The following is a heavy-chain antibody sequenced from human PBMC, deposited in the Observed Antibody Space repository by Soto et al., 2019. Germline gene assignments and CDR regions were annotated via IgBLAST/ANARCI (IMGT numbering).Heavy chain of an antibody. J-gene: IGHJ4*02. CDR2: IYYSGST. V-gene: IGHV4-59*01. D-gene: IGHD6-19*01. CDR1: GGSISSYY. CDR3: ASYSSGWYDVIY. Sequence: SETLSLTCTVSGGSISSYYWSWIRQPPGRGLEWIGYIYYSGSTNYNPSLKSRVTISVDTSKNQFSLKLSSVTAADTAVYYCASYSSGWYDVIYWGQGALVTVSS.